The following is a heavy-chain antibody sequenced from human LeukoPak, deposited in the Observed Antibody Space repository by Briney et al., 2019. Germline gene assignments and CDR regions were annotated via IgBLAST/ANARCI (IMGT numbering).Heavy chain of an antibody. CDR3: ARVGPDLRYCSGGSCFLYWYFDL. D-gene: IGHD2-15*01. CDR1: GYTFTSYY. CDR2: INPSGGST. Sequence: ASVKVSCKASGYTFTSYYMHWVRQDPGQGLEWMGIINPSGGSTSYAQKFQGRVTMTRDTSTSTVYMELSSLRSEDTAVYYCARVGPDLRYCSGGSCFLYWYFDLWGRGTLVTVSS. V-gene: IGHV1-46*01. J-gene: IGHJ2*01.